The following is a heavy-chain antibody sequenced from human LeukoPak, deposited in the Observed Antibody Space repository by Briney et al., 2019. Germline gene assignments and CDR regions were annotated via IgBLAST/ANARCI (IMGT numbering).Heavy chain of an antibody. CDR3: ARLYYYGSGSSA. Sequence: GASVKVSCKASGYTFTGYYMHWVRQAPGQGLEWMGWINPNSGGTNYAQKFQGRVTMTRDTSISTAYMELSRLRSDDTAVYHCARLYYYGSGSSAWGQGTLVTVSS. CDR2: INPNSGGT. J-gene: IGHJ4*02. V-gene: IGHV1-2*02. D-gene: IGHD3-10*01. CDR1: GYTFTGYY.